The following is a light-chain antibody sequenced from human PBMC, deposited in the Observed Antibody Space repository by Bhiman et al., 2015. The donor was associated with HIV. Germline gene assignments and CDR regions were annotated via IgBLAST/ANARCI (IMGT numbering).Light chain of an antibody. CDR3: GTWDGSLSAGV. V-gene: IGLV1-51*02. CDR1: SSNIGNNY. Sequence: QSLLTQPPSVSAAPGQKVTISCSGSSSNIGNNYVSWYQQVPGAAPKVLIYENDKRPSGIPDRFSGSKSGTSATLGITGLQTGDEADYYCGTWDGSLSAGVFGGGTKLTVL. J-gene: IGLJ3*02. CDR2: END.